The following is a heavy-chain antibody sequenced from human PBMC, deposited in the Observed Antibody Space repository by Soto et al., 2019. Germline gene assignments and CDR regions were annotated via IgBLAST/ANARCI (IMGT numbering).Heavy chain of an antibody. CDR2: IIPIFGTA. CDR3: ARGNHRWLQLWYFDL. V-gene: IGHV1-69*12. Sequence: QVQLVQSGAEVKKPGSSVTVSCKASGGTFSSYTISWVRQAPGQGLEWMGGIIPIFGTANYAQKFQGRVMITADESTSTAYMELRSLRSEYTAVYYCARGNHRWLQLWYFDLWGRGTLVTVSS. J-gene: IGHJ2*01. D-gene: IGHD5-12*01. CDR1: GGTFSSYT.